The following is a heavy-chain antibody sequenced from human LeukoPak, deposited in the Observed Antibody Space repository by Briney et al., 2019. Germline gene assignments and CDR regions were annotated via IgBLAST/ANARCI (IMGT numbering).Heavy chain of an antibody. CDR2: ISYDGSNK. V-gene: IGHV3-30*04. CDR3: ARESESYDSTGSTFHF. Sequence: GRSLRLSCAASGFTFSSYAMHWVRQAPGKGLEWVAVISYDGSNKFYADSVKGRFTISRDNSKNTLFLQMSSLRAGDTALYYCARESESYDSTGSTFHFWGQGTLVTVSS. J-gene: IGHJ4*02. CDR1: GFTFSSYA. D-gene: IGHD3-22*01.